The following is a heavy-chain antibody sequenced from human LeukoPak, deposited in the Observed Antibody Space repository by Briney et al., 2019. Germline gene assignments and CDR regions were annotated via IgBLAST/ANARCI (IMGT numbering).Heavy chain of an antibody. J-gene: IGHJ4*02. CDR3: AKPVDSSGYYIFDY. Sequence: PGGSLRLSCAASGFTLSSYAMHWVRQAPGKGLEWVAVIWYDGSNKYYGDSVKGRFTISRDNSKNTLFLQMNSLRAEDTAVYYCAKPVDSSGYYIFDYWGQGTLVTVSS. V-gene: IGHV3-33*06. CDR2: IWYDGSNK. CDR1: GFTLSSYA. D-gene: IGHD3-22*01.